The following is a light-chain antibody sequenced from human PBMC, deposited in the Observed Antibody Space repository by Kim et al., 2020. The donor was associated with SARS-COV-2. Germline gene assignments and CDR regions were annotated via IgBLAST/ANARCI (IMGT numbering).Light chain of an antibody. V-gene: IGLV3-10*01. J-gene: IGLJ2*01. CDR1: ALPSKY. Sequence: SYELTQPPSVSVSPGQTARITCSGDALPSKYAYWYQQRSGQAPLLVIYEDTKRPSWIPDRFSGSSSGTMATLTITGAQVEDEADYYCYSRDISGSHSVFGGGTQLTVL. CDR3: YSRDISGSHSV. CDR2: EDT.